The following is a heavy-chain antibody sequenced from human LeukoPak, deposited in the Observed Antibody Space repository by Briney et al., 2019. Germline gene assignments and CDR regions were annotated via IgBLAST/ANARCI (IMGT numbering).Heavy chain of an antibody. Sequence: GGSLRLSCAASGFTFSSYGMHWVRQAAGKGLEWVAFIRFDGSNKYYGDFVKGRFTISRDDSKNTLYLQMNSLRPEDTAIYYCAKEATSPTYYYYYYYMDDWGKGTTITVSS. D-gene: IGHD2/OR15-2a*01. CDR1: GFTFSSYG. V-gene: IGHV3-30*02. CDR2: IRFDGSNK. CDR3: AKEATSPTYYYYYYYMDD. J-gene: IGHJ6*03.